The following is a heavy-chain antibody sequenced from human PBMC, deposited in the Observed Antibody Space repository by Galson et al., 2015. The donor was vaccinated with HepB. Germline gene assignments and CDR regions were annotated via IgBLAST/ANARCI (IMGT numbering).Heavy chain of an antibody. Sequence: SLRLSCAASGFTFSGSWMTWVRQAPGKGLEWVANIKQDGSEKYYVDSVMGRFTISRDNAKNSLYLQMNSLRAEDTAVYYCARGGFGLVITYYFDYWGQGTLVTVSS. J-gene: IGHJ4*02. CDR1: GFTFSGSW. CDR2: IKQDGSEK. CDR3: ARGGFGLVITYYFDY. V-gene: IGHV3-7*01. D-gene: IGHD3/OR15-3a*01.